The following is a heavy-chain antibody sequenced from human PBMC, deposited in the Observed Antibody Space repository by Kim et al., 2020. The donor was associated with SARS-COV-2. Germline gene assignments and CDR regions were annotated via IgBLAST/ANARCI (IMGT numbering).Heavy chain of an antibody. CDR1: GFTFSSYA. Sequence: GGSLRLSCAASGFTFSSYAMHWVRQAPGKGLEWVAVISYDGSNKYYADSVKGRFTISRDNSKNTLYLQMNSLRAEDTAVYYCARGVPRGWDFWSGEYGMDVWGQGTTVTVSS. J-gene: IGHJ6*02. D-gene: IGHD3-3*01. CDR2: ISYDGSNK. CDR3: ARGVPRGWDFWSGEYGMDV. V-gene: IGHV3-30-3*01.